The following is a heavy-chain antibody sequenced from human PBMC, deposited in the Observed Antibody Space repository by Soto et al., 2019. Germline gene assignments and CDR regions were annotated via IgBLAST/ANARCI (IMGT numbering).Heavy chain of an antibody. Sequence: ASVKVSCKASGYTFTSYYMHWVRQAPGQGLEWMGIINPSGGSTSYAQKFQGRVTMTRDTSTSTVYMELSSLRSEDTAVYYCARDADIVVVPAAGLYNWFDPWGQGTLVTVSS. CDR3: ARDADIVVVPAAGLYNWFDP. J-gene: IGHJ5*02. CDR1: GYTFTSYY. CDR2: INPSGGST. V-gene: IGHV1-46*01. D-gene: IGHD2-2*01.